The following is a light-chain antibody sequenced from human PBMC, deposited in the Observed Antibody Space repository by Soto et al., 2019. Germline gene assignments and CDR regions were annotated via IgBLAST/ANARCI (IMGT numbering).Light chain of an antibody. CDR3: SSYTSTNTVV. CDR2: EVR. V-gene: IGLV2-14*01. Sequence: QSVLTQPASVSGSPGQAITISCTGSSNDVGGFNYVSWYQQHPGKAPKLMIYEVRNRSSGVSSRFSGSKSGNTASLTISGLQAEDEADYYCSSYTSTNTVVFGGGTKVT. J-gene: IGLJ3*02. CDR1: SNDVGGFNY.